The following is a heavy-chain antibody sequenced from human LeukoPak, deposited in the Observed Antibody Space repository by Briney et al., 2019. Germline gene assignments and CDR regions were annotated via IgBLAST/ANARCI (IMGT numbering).Heavy chain of an antibody. D-gene: IGHD6-13*01. V-gene: IGHV1-8*01. CDR2: MNPNSGNT. CDR3: ASFSIAAAGLDY. Sequence: GASVKVSCKASGYTFTSYDINWVRQATGQGLEWMGWMNPNSGNTGYAQKFQGRVTMTRNTSISTAYMELSSLRSEDTAVYYCASFSIAAAGLDYWGQGTLVTVSS. J-gene: IGHJ4*02. CDR1: GYTFTSYD.